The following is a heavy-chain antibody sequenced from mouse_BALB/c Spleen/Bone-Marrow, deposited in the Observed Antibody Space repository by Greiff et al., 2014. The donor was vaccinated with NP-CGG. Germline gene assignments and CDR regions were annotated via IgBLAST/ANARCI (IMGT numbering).Heavy chain of an antibody. V-gene: IGHV1-69*02. CDR2: IDPSDSET. J-gene: IGHJ2*01. Sequence: QVNVKQSGAELVKPGAPVKLSCKASGYTFTSYWMNWVKQRPGRGLEWIGRIDPSDSETHYNQKFKDKATLTVDKSSSTAYIQLSSLTAEDSAVYYCARNWVYFDYWGQGTTLTVSS. CDR1: GYTFTSYW. CDR3: ARNWVYFDY. D-gene: IGHD4-1*01.